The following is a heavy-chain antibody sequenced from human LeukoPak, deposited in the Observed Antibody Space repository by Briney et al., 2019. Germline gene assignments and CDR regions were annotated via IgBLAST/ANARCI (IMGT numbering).Heavy chain of an antibody. Sequence: PGGSLRLSCAASGFTFSGYNMNWVRQAPGKGLEWVSSISQRSSSLYYADSVKGRFTISRDNAKNSLYLQMNSLRAEDTAVYYCARDPTGTTFGYWGQGTLVAVSS. J-gene: IGHJ4*02. CDR3: ARDPTGTTFGY. CDR2: ISQRSSSL. CDR1: GFTFSGYN. V-gene: IGHV3-21*01. D-gene: IGHD1-1*01.